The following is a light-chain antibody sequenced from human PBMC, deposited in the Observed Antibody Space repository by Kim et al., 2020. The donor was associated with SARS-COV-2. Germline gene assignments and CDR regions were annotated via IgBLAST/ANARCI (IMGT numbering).Light chain of an antibody. CDR1: QGIRYF. V-gene: IGKV1-27*01. CDR2: DVS. Sequence: DTQMTQSPSYLSASVGDRVTITCRASQGIRYFLAWYQQKPGKVPKLLMYDVSTLQSGVPSRFSGSGSGTDFTLTISSLQPEDIATYYCQKYDSAPWTFAQGTKVDIK. J-gene: IGKJ1*01. CDR3: QKYDSAPWT.